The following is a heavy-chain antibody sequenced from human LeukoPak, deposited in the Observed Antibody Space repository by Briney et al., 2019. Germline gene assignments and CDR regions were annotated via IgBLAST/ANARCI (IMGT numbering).Heavy chain of an antibody. Sequence: QPGGSLRLPCAASGFTFSSYGMHWVRQAPGKGLEWVAFIRYDGSNKYYADSVKGRFTISRDNSKNTLYLQMNSLRAEDTAVYYCAKDGLYGTGYNWFDPWGQGTLVTVSS. CDR3: AKDGLYGTGYNWFDP. D-gene: IGHD2-8*01. CDR1: GFTFSSYG. J-gene: IGHJ5*02. CDR2: IRYDGSNK. V-gene: IGHV3-30*02.